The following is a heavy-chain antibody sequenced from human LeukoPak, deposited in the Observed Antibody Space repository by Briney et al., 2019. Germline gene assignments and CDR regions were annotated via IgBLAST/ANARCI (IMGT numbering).Heavy chain of an antibody. J-gene: IGHJ6*03. CDR1: VYTFTSYY. V-gene: IGHV1-46*01. Sequence: ASVKVSCKASVYTFTSYYMHWVRQAPGQGLEWMVIINPSGGSTSYAQKFQGRVTMTRDTSTSTVYMELSSLRSEDTAVYYCARESSSSSWNYYYYMDVWGKGTTVTVSS. CDR2: INPSGGST. CDR3: ARESSSSSWNYYYYMDV. D-gene: IGHD6-6*01.